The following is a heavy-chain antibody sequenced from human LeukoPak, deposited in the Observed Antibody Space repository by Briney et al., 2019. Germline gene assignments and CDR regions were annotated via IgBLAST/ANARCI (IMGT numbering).Heavy chain of an antibody. D-gene: IGHD2-15*01. V-gene: IGHV1-8*03. CDR1: GYTFTSYG. CDR2: VNLKSGYT. J-gene: IGHJ4*02. CDR3: ARVDGSPDY. Sequence: ASVKVSCKASGYTFTSYGINWVRQAPGQGLEWMGWVNLKSGYTGYAQKFQGRVTITRDTSINTAYMELSSLRSEDTAVYYCARVDGSPDYWGQGTLVTVSS.